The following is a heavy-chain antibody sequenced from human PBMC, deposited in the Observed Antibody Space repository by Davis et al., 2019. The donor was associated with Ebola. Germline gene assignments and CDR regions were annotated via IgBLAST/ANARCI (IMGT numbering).Heavy chain of an antibody. CDR3: ARRYGGRY. V-gene: IGHV4-34*01. CDR2: INHSGST. D-gene: IGHD4-23*01. CDR1: GGSFSGYY. Sequence: SETLSLTCAVYGGSFSGYYWSWIRQPPGKGLEWIGEINHSGSTNYNPSLKSRVTISVDTVKNQFSLKLSSVTATDTAVYYCARRYGGRYWGQGTLVTVSS. J-gene: IGHJ4*02.